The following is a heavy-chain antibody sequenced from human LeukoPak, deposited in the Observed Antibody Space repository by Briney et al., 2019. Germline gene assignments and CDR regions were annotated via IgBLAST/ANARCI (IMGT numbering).Heavy chain of an antibody. CDR1: GFTFSSYN. V-gene: IGHV3-48*01. CDR2: ISSGATTI. Sequence: GGSLRLSCAASGFTFSSYNMNWVRQAPGKGLEWVSSISSGATTIYYADSVKGRFTVSRDNAKNSLYLQMRSLRADDTAVYYCARDGGSFFPLDCWGQGTLVTVSS. CDR3: ARDGGSFFPLDC. J-gene: IGHJ4*02. D-gene: IGHD2-15*01.